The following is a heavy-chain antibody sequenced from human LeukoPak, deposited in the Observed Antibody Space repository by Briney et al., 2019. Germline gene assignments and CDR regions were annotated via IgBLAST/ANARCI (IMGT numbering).Heavy chain of an antibody. Sequence: ASVKVSCKASGHTFTSYCMHWVRQAPGQGLEWMGIINPSGGSTSYAQKFQGRVTMTRDTSTSTVYMELSSLRSEDTAVYYCASEQLTTYYYDSSGSPGRNYWGQGTLVTVSS. V-gene: IGHV1-46*01. J-gene: IGHJ4*02. D-gene: IGHD3-22*01. CDR1: GHTFTSYC. CDR3: ASEQLTTYYYDSSGSPGRNY. CDR2: INPSGGST.